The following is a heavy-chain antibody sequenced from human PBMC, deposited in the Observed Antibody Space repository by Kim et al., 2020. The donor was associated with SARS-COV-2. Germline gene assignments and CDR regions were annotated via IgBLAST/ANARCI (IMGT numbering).Heavy chain of an antibody. CDR2: ISSSSSYI. V-gene: IGHV3-21*01. Sequence: GGSLRLSCAASGFTFSSYSMNWVRQAPGKGLEWVSSISSSSSYIYYADSVKGRFTISRDNAKNSLYLQMNSLRAEDTAVYYCARGFMVRGVPEWFDPWGQGTLVTVSS. CDR3: ARGFMVRGVPEWFDP. CDR1: GFTFSSYS. J-gene: IGHJ5*02. D-gene: IGHD3-10*01.